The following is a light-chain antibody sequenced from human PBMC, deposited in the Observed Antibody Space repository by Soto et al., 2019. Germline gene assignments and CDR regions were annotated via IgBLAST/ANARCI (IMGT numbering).Light chain of an antibody. CDR1: SSDVGGYDY. CDR2: EVS. CDR3: SSYSVSTAYL. V-gene: IGLV2-14*01. J-gene: IGLJ1*01. Sequence: QSALTQPASASGSPGQSVTISCTGTSSDVGGYDYVSWYQQHPGKAPKLMVFEVSNRPSGVSYRFSGSKSGNTASLTVSGLQAEDEADYFCSSYSVSTAYLFGTGTKLTVL.